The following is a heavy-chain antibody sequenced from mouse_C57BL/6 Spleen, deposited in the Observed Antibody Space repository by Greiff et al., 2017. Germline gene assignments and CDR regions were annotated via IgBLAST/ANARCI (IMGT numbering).Heavy chain of an antibody. J-gene: IGHJ4*01. CDR3: TRGALYYGNYDYAMDY. CDR2: ISSGGGSI. D-gene: IGHD2-1*01. CDR1: GFTFSSYA. V-gene: IGHV5-9-1*02. Sequence: EVMLVESGEGLVKPGGSLKLSCAASGFTFSSYAMSWVRQPPEKRLEWVAYISSGGGSIYYADTVKGRFNISRDNARNTLYLQMRSLKSEDTAMYYCTRGALYYGNYDYAMDYWGQGTSVTVST.